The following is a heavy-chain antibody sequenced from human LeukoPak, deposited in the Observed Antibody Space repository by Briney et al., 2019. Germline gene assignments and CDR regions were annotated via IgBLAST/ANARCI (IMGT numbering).Heavy chain of an antibody. CDR1: GFTFSSYS. J-gene: IGHJ3*02. D-gene: IGHD6-19*01. CDR2: ISSSSSYI. CDR3: ARDRQWLTDAFDI. Sequence: GSLRLSCAASGFTFSSYSMNWVRQAPGKGLEWVSSISSSSSYIYYADSVKGRFTFSRDNAKNSLYLQMNSLRAEDTAVYYCARDRQWLTDAFDIWGQGTMVTVSS. V-gene: IGHV3-21*01.